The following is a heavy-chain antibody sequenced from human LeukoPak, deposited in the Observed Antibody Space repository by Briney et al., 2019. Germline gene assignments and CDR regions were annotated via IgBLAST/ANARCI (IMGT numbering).Heavy chain of an antibody. V-gene: IGHV1-18*01. D-gene: IGHD1-26*01. CDR1: GYTFTNYG. J-gene: IGHJ4*02. CDR2: INTYNGNT. Sequence: ASVKVSCKASGYTFTNYGITWMRQAPGQGLEWMGWINTYNGNTNYAQKLQGRVTITTDTSTSTAYMELRSLRSDDTAVFYCARNLVDGVGAPGAYWGQGALVTVSS. CDR3: ARNLVDGVGAPGAY.